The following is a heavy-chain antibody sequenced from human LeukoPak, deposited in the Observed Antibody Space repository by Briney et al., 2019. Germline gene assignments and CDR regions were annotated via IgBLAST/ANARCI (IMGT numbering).Heavy chain of an antibody. V-gene: IGHV1-18*01. CDR3: ASGVGATTGLNWFDP. CDR2: ISAYSGDT. CDR1: GYTFTSYG. J-gene: IGHJ5*02. Sequence: ASVKVSCKASGYTFTSYGISWVRQAPGQGLEWMGWISAYSGDTNYAQKFQGRVTMTRDTSTSTVYMELSSLRSEDTAVYYCASGVGATTGLNWFDPWGQGTLVTVSS. D-gene: IGHD1-26*01.